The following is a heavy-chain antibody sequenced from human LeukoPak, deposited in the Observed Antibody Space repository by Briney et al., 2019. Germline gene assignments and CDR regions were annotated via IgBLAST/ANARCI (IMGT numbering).Heavy chain of an antibody. J-gene: IGHJ4*02. V-gene: IGHV4-34*01. CDR2: INHSGST. D-gene: IGHD5-24*01. Sequence: SETLSLTYAVYGGSFSGYYWSWIRQPPGKGLEWIGEINHSGSTKYNPSLKSRVTISVDTSKNLFSLGLSSVTAADTAVYYCARDSRRDGYNLDYWGRGTLVTVSS. CDR1: GGSFSGYY. CDR3: ARDSRRDGYNLDY.